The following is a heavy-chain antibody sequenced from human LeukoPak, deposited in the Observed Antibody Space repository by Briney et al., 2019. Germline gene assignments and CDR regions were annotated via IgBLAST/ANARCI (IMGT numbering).Heavy chain of an antibody. V-gene: IGHV1-24*01. CDR3: ATDPPLYSGSYSSSLPRDY. D-gene: IGHD1-26*01. J-gene: IGHJ4*02. CDR1: GYTLTELS. CDR2: FDPEDGET. Sequence: GASVKVSCKVSGYTLTELSMHWVRQAPGKGLEWMGGFDPEDGETIYAQKFQGRVTMTEDTSTDTAYMELSSLRSEDTAVYYCATDPPLYSGSYSSSLPRDYWGQGTLVTVSS.